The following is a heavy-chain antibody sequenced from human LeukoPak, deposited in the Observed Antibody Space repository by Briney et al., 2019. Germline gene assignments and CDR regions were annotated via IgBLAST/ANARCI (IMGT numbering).Heavy chain of an antibody. CDR3: ARQGNTGSGSYYSVWMGRKDYYYYGMDV. CDR2: IYPGDSDT. J-gene: IGHJ6*02. D-gene: IGHD3-10*01. V-gene: IGHV5-51*01. Sequence: PGESLKISCKGSGYSFTSYWIGWVRQMPGKGLEWMGIIYPGDSDTRYSPSFQGQVTISADKSISTAYLQWSSLKASDTAMYYCARQGNTGSGSYYSVWMGRKDYYYYGMDVWGQGTTVTVSS. CDR1: GYSFTSYW.